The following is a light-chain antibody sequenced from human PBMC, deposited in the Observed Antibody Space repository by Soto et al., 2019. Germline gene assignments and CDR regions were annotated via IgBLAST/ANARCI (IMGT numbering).Light chain of an antibody. Sequence: IQMTQSPSTLSASVGDIVTITCRASQSISRWLAWHQQKPGKAPKLLIYDASSLESGVPPRFSGSGSGTEFTLTLSSRQPDDVATYYCQQYNSYSPTFGQGTKVEIK. J-gene: IGKJ1*01. CDR1: QSISRW. CDR3: QQYNSYSPT. CDR2: DAS. V-gene: IGKV1-5*01.